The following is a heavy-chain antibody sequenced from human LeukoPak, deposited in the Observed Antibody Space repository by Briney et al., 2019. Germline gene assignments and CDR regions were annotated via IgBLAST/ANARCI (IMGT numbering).Heavy chain of an antibody. Sequence: AETLSLTCAVYGGSFSGYYWGWIRRPPGKGLEWIGEINHSGSTNYNPSLKSRVTISVDTSKNQFSLKLSSVTAADTAVYYCARRDYGSGSYYNLYYYYGMDVWGKGTTVTVSS. V-gene: IGHV4-34*01. CDR2: INHSGST. CDR1: GGSFSGYY. J-gene: IGHJ6*04. D-gene: IGHD3-10*01. CDR3: ARRDYGSGSYYNLYYYYGMDV.